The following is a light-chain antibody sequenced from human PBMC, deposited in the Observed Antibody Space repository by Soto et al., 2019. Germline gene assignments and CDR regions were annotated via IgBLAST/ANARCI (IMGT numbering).Light chain of an antibody. CDR1: TGVVTSGHW. Sequence: QAVVTQEPSLTVSPGGTVTLTSGSSTGVVTSGHWPYWFQQKPGQAPRTLIYDTSNKHSWTPARFSGSLLGGKAALTLSSAQPEDEAEYYCSLTYTSGRVFGGGTKVTVL. V-gene: IGLV7-46*01. J-gene: IGLJ2*01. CDR2: DTS. CDR3: SLTYTSGRV.